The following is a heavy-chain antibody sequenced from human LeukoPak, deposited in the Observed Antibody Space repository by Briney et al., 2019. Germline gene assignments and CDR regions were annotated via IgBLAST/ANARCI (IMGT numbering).Heavy chain of an antibody. D-gene: IGHD6-19*01. Sequence: SQTLSLTCAISGDSVSRDSIAWNWIRQSPSRGLEWLGRTYYKSAWYNDYVVSVKGRITINPDTSKNQFSLHLNSVTPEDTAVYYCARGTGWPQFDYWGQGTLVTVSS. CDR3: ARGTGWPQFDY. V-gene: IGHV6-1*01. CDR1: GDSVSRDSIA. CDR2: TYYKSAWYN. J-gene: IGHJ4*02.